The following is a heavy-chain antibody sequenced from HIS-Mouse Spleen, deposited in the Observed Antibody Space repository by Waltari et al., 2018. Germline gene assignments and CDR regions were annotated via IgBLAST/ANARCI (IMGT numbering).Heavy chain of an antibody. D-gene: IGHD6-13*01. CDR3: AREIPYSSSWYDWYFDL. CDR1: GGSISSSSYY. V-gene: IGHV4-39*07. J-gene: IGHJ2*01. Sequence: QLQLQESGPGLVKPSETRSLTCTVSGGSISSSSYYWCWLRQPPGKGLEWIGSIYYSGSTYYNPSLKSRVTISVDTSKNQFSLKLSSVTAADTAVYYCAREIPYSSSWYDWYFDLWGRGTLVTVSS. CDR2: IYYSGST.